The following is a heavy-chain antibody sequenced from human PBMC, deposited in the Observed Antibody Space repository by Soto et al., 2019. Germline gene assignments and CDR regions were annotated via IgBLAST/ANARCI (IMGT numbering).Heavy chain of an antibody. Sequence: ASVKVSCKASGYTFTSYGISWVRQAPGQGLEWMGWISAYNGNTNYAQKLQGRVTMTTDTSTSTAYMELRSLRSDDTAVYYCAREGGYSYGSYRDFDYGESNWFDPWGQGTLVTVSS. CDR1: GYTFTSYG. V-gene: IGHV1-18*01. J-gene: IGHJ5*02. D-gene: IGHD5-18*01. CDR2: ISAYNGNT. CDR3: AREGGYSYGSYRDFDYGESNWFDP.